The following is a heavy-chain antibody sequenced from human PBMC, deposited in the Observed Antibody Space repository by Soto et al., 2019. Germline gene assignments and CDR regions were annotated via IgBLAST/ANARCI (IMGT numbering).Heavy chain of an antibody. CDR2: IIPIFGTA. D-gene: IGHD5-12*01. CDR1: GGTFSSYA. CDR3: ARDGYSGYGSSLYYYYGMDV. V-gene: IGHV1-69*01. J-gene: IGHJ6*02. Sequence: QVQLVQSGAEVKKPGSSVKVSCKASGGTFSSYAISWVRQAPGQGLEWMGGIIPIFGTANYAQKFQGRVTITADESTSTAYMELSSLRSEDTAVYYCARDGYSGYGSSLYYYYGMDVWGQGTTVTVSS.